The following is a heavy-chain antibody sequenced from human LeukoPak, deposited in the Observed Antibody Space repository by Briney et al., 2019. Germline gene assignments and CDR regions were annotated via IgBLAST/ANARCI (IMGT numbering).Heavy chain of an antibody. J-gene: IGHJ6*03. V-gene: IGHV1-46*01. CDR2: INPSGGST. Sequence: EASVKVSCKACGYTFTGYYMHWVRQAPGQGLEWMGIINPSGGSTSYAQKFQGRVTMTRDMSTSTVYMELSSLRSEDTAVYYCARGAGGFLEWLPLYYYYYYMDVWGKGTTVTVSS. CDR3: ARGAGGFLEWLPLYYYYYYMDV. D-gene: IGHD3-3*01. CDR1: GYTFTGYY.